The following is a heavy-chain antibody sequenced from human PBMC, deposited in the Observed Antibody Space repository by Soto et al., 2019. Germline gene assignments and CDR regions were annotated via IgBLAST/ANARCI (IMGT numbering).Heavy chain of an antibody. D-gene: IGHD6-25*01. V-gene: IGHV1-69*12. CDR1: GGTFSDYA. CDR3: ARGGSAWDFDY. CDR2: VVPFFATP. Sequence: QVQLVQSGAEVKKPGSSVKVSCKASGGTFSDYAISWVRQAPGQGLEWVGGVVPFFATPNYAQKFQCRVTITADESTTTGYMELSSLTSDDTAVYYCARGGSAWDFDYWGQGALVTVSS. J-gene: IGHJ4*02.